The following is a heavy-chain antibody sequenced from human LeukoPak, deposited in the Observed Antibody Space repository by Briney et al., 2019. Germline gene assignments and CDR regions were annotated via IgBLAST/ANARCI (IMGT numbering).Heavy chain of an antibody. CDR3: ARHSTSDSGGSLPFDS. CDR2: IDYSGST. D-gene: IGHD3-22*01. Sequence: SETLSLTCAVYGGSFSSYYWSWIRQSPGKGLEWIGYIDYSGSTRYNPSLESRVTISVDTSKNQISLELSSVTAADTALYYCARHSTSDSGGSLPFDSWGQETLVTVSS. J-gene: IGHJ4*02. V-gene: IGHV4-59*08. CDR1: GGSFSSYY.